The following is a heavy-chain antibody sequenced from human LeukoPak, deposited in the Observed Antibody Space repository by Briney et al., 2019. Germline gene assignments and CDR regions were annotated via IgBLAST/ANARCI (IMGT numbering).Heavy chain of an antibody. V-gene: IGHV3-53*01. D-gene: IGHD3-10*01. CDR2: IYSGGRT. CDR3: ARVLSGRGSLYSYYYYMDV. J-gene: IGHJ6*03. Sequence: PGGSLRLSCAASGFTVRSNYMSWVRQAPGKGLEWVSVIYSGGRTYYGDSVKGRFTFSRDNSKNTLYLQMNSLRAEDTAVYYCARVLSGRGSLYSYYYYMDVWGKGTTVTISS. CDR1: GFTVRSNY.